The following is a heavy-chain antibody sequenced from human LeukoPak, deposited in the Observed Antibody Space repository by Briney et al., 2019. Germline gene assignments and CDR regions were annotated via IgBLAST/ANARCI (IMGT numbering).Heavy chain of an antibody. CDR3: ARAIPESTWACGYCAFDI. CDR2: IIPILGIA. CDR1: GGTFSSYA. J-gene: IGHJ3*02. D-gene: IGHD6-25*01. V-gene: IGHV1-69*10. Sequence: SVKVSCKASGGTFSSYAISWVRQAPGQGLEWMGGIIPILGIANYAQKLQGRVTITADKSTSTAHIELSSLRSEDTALYYCARAIPESTWACGYCAFDIWGQRTMVTVSS.